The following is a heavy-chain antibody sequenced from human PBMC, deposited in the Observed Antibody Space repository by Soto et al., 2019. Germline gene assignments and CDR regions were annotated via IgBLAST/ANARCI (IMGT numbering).Heavy chain of an antibody. CDR3: VRLVLPVVALSYYYYYYMDV. D-gene: IGHD2-15*01. CDR1: GGSFSGYY. V-gene: IGHV4-34*01. Sequence: PSETLSLTCAVYGGSFSGYYWSWVRQPPGKGLEWIGEINHSGSTNYNPSLKSRVTISVDTSKNQFSLKLSSVTAADTAVYYCVRLVLPVVALSYYYYYYMDVWGKGTTVTVSS. CDR2: INHSGST. J-gene: IGHJ6*03.